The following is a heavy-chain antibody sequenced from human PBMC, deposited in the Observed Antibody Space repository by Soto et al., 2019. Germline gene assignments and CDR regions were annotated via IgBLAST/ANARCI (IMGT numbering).Heavy chain of an antibody. CDR3: ARDNYGPLDY. CDR1: GYTFTADY. Sequence: ASVRVSCKRFGYTFTADYIHFVRQAPGQGLGGMGWVDPNSGDSRKVQSFQGRVTMTRDTSTSTVYMELSWLRSDDTAVYYCARDNYGPLDYWGQGTLVNGS. CDR2: VDPNSGDS. J-gene: IGHJ4*02. D-gene: IGHD3-10*01. V-gene: IGHV1-2*02.